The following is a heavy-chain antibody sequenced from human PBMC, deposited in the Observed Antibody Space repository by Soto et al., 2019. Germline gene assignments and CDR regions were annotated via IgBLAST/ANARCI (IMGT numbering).Heavy chain of an antibody. CDR3: ARALTTVTLFDP. D-gene: IGHD4-17*01. CDR1: GGSISSGGYY. J-gene: IGHJ5*02. V-gene: IGHV4-31*03. Sequence: QVQLQESGPGLVKPSQTLSLTCTVSGGSISSGGYYWSWIRQHPGKGLEWIGYIYYSGSTHYNPSLKCRVTISVDTSKNQFSLKLISVTAADTAVYYCARALTTVTLFDPWGQGTLVTVSS. CDR2: IYYSGST.